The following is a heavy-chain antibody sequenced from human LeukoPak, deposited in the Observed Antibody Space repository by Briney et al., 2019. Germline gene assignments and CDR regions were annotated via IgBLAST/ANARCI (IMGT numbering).Heavy chain of an antibody. D-gene: IGHD6-6*01. CDR2: ISGSGGST. J-gene: IGHJ4*02. CDR3: AKGWAARPSYYFDY. Sequence: GGSLRLYCAASGFTFSSYAMSWVRQAPGKGLEWVSAISGSGGSTYYADYVKGRFTISRDNSNNTLYFQMNSLRAEDTAVYYCAKGWAARPSYYFDYWGQGTLVTVSS. V-gene: IGHV3-23*01. CDR1: GFTFSSYA.